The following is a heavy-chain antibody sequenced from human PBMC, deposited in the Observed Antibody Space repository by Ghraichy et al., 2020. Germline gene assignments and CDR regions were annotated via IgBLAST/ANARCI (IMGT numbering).Heavy chain of an antibody. J-gene: IGHJ2*01. CDR1: GFTFSNAW. CDR3: TTVSLDSSGYYYVRLGRGNWYFDL. Sequence: GGSLRLSCAASGFTFSNAWMSWVRQAPGKGLEWVGRIKSKTDGGTTDYAAPVKGRFTISRDDSKNTLYLQMNSLKTEDTAVYYCTTVSLDSSGYYYVRLGRGNWYFDLWGRGTLVTVSS. D-gene: IGHD3-22*01. V-gene: IGHV3-15*01. CDR2: IKSKTDGGTT.